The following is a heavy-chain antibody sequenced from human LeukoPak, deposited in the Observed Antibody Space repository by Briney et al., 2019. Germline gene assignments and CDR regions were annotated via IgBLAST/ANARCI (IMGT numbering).Heavy chain of an antibody. D-gene: IGHD3-22*01. V-gene: IGHV1-18*01. Sequence: GASVKLSCKASGYTFTSDGSSWVRQGPGQGLEWMGWISAYNGNTNYAQKLQGRVTMTTDTSTSTAYMELRSLRSDDTAVYYCARDTYYYDSSGYYLHWGQGTLVTVSS. CDR2: ISAYNGNT. CDR3: ARDTYYYDSSGYYLH. J-gene: IGHJ4*02. CDR1: GYTFTSDG.